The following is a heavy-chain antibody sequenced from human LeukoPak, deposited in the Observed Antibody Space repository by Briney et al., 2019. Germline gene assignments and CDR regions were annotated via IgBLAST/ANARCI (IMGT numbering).Heavy chain of an antibody. Sequence: SETLSLTCTVSGGSISSYYWSWIRQPAGKGLEWIGRIYTSGSTNYDPSLKSRVTMSVDTSKNQFSLKLSSVTAADTAVYYCARDSYGDYYYYYGMDVWGQGTTVTVSS. J-gene: IGHJ6*02. V-gene: IGHV4-4*07. CDR1: GGSISSYY. CDR2: IYTSGST. CDR3: ARDSYGDYYYYYGMDV. D-gene: IGHD4-17*01.